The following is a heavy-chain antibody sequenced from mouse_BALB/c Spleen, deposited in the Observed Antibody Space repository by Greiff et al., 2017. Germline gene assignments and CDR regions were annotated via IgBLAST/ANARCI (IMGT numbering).Heavy chain of an antibody. CDR2: IRNKANGYTT. V-gene: IGHV7-3*02. Sequence: EVKLVESGGGLVQPGGSLRLSCATSGFTFTDYYMSWVRQPPGKALEWLGFIRNKANGYTTEYSASVKGRFTISRDNSQSILYLQMNTLRAEDSATYYCATNGEGFDYWGQGTTLTVSS. CDR1: GFTFTDYY. CDR3: ATNGEGFDY. J-gene: IGHJ2*01.